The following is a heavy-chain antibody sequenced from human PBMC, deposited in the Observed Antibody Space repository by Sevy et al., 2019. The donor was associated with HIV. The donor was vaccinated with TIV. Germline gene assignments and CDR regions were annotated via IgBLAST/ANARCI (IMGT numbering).Heavy chain of an antibody. CDR3: ARRNEFDI. Sequence: SETLSLTCTVSGGSINSDHWNWIRQPPGKGLEWIGYVYYTGGTNYNPSLKNRVTISVDRTKNQFSLKLTFLTAADKAVYYCARRNEFDIWGQGTMVTVSS. V-gene: IGHV4-59*08. CDR1: GGSINSDH. CDR2: VYYTGGT. J-gene: IGHJ3*02.